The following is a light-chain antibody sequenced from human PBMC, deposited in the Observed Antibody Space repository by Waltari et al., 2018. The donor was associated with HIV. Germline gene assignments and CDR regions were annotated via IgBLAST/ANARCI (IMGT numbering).Light chain of an antibody. J-gene: IGKJ2*01. V-gene: IGKV4-1*01. Sequence: DIVMTQSPDSLAVSLGERATINCKSSQSVLYSSNNKNYLAWYQQKPGQPPKLLIYCASTRESGVPDRFSGSGSGTDFTLTISSRQAEDVAVYYCQQYYSTPHTFGQGTKLEIK. CDR1: QSVLYSSNNKNY. CDR3: QQYYSTPHT. CDR2: CAS.